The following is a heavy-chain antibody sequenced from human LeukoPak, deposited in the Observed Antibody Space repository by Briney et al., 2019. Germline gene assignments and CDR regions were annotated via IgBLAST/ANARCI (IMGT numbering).Heavy chain of an antibody. CDR3: ATFKKESGHYDY. J-gene: IGHJ4*02. V-gene: IGHV4-39*07. Sequence: PSETLSLTCTVSGGSISSNSYYWGWIRQPPGKGLEWIGSIYYSGSTYYNPSLKSRVTISVDTSKNQFSLKLSSVTAADTAVYYCATFKKESGHYDYWGQGTLVTVSS. D-gene: IGHD3-16*01. CDR2: IYYSGST. CDR1: GGSISSNSYY.